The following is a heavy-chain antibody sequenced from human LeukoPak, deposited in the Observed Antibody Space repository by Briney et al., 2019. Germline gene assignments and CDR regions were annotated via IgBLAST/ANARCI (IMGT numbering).Heavy chain of an antibody. CDR2: IYHSGST. Sequence: RSETLSLTCAVPGGSISSGGYSWSWIRQPPGKGLEWIGYIYHSGSTYYNPSLKSRVTISVDRSKNQFSLKLSSVTAADTAVYYCARGTYYYGSGTHYYFDHWGQGTLVTVSS. J-gene: IGHJ4*02. V-gene: IGHV4-30-2*01. D-gene: IGHD3-10*01. CDR1: GGSISSGGYS. CDR3: ARGTYYYGSGTHYYFDH.